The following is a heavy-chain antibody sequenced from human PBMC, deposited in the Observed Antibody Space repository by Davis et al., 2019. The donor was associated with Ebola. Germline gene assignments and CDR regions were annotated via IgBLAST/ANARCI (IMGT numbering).Heavy chain of an antibody. CDR2: ISGSGGST. V-gene: IGHV3-23*01. J-gene: IGHJ4*02. CDR3: AKGLRYCNNGVCHIWPVGY. Sequence: PGGSLRLSCAASGFTFSSYAMSWVRQAPGKGLEWVSAISGSGGSTYYADSVKGRFTISRYNSKNTVFLQMNSLRAEDTAVYCCAKGLRYCNNGVCHIWPVGYWGQGTLVTVSS. CDR1: GFTFSSYA. D-gene: IGHD2-8*01.